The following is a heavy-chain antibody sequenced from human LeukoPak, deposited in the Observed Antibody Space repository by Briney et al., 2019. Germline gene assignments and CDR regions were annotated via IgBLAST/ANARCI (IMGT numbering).Heavy chain of an antibody. CDR1: GFTFSTYA. D-gene: IGHD3-10*01. J-gene: IGHJ6*03. Sequence: GGSLRLSCAASGFTFSTYAMHWVRQAPGKGLEWVAVISYDGINKYYADSVKGRFTISRDNSKNTLYLQMNSLRAEDTAVYYCARVEEGYGSGRRENYYYYYMDVWGKGTTVTISS. V-gene: IGHV3-30*04. CDR3: ARVEEGYGSGRRENYYYYYMDV. CDR2: ISYDGINK.